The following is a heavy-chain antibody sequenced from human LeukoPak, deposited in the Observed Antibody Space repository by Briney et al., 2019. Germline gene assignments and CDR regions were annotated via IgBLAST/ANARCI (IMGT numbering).Heavy chain of an antibody. V-gene: IGHV3-49*04. CDR3: ARLPSTLPAVIPDY. J-gene: IGHJ4*02. D-gene: IGHD2-2*01. Sequence: GGSLRLSCTASGFTVGDYAMSWVRQAPGKGLEWVGFIRSKSYGGTTEYAASVKDRFTISRDDSKSVTYLQMNSLKAEDTAVYYCARLPSTLPAVIPDYWGQGTLVTVSS. CDR1: GFTVGDYA. CDR2: IRSKSYGGTT.